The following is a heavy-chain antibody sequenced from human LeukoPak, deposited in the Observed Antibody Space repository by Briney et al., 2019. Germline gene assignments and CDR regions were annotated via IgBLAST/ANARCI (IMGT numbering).Heavy chain of an antibody. CDR1: GFTFSSYT. Sequence: PGGSLRLSCAASGFTFSSYTMNWVRQAPGKGLEWVAAISSSSRDIFYADSVRGRFSTSRDNTQNSLSLQMNNLRAEDTAVYYCVREAAATLFDYWGQGTLVTVSS. CDR3: VREAAATLFDY. V-gene: IGHV3-21*01. J-gene: IGHJ4*02. CDR2: ISSSSRDI. D-gene: IGHD1-26*01.